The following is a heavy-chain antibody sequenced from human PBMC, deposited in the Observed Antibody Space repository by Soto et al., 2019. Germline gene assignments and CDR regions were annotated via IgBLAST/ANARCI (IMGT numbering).Heavy chain of an antibody. CDR3: AKATRGQWIGAPCYDFDF. D-gene: IGHD2-15*01. CDR2: VIGTGIDT. Sequence: EVQLLESGGGLVQPGGSLRLSCAASGFTFTNYAMNWVRHSPGNGLEWVASVIGTGIDTYHAASVKGRFTISRDNSRNTMYLELNRLRAEDTAMYHSAKATRGQWIGAPCYDFDFCGQGILVTVS. J-gene: IGHJ4*02. CDR1: GFTFTNYA. V-gene: IGHV3-23*01.